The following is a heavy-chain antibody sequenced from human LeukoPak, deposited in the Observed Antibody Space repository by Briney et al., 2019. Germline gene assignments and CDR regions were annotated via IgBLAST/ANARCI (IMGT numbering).Heavy chain of an antibody. V-gene: IGHV1-69*05. CDR1: GYTFTSYG. Sequence: GASVKVSCKASGYTFTSYGISWVRQAPGQGLEWMGGIIPIFGTANYAQKFQGRVTITTDESTSTAYMELSSLRSEDTAVYYCAMGLKAGNPVGDYWGQGTLVTVSS. D-gene: IGHD3-10*01. CDR3: AMGLKAGNPVGDY. CDR2: IIPIFGTA. J-gene: IGHJ4*02.